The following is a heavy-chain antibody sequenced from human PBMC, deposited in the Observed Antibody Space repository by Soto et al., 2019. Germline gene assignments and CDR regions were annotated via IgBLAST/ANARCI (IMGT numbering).Heavy chain of an antibody. V-gene: IGHV4-30-2*01. CDR2: IYHSGST. CDR3: AGGRGDYYHGMDV. Sequence: SETLSLTCAVSGGSISSGGYSWGWIRQPPGKGLEWIGYIYHSGSTYYNPSLKSRVTISVDRSKNQFSLKLSSVTAADTAVYYCAGGRGDYYHGMDVWGQGTTVTVSS. J-gene: IGHJ6*02. D-gene: IGHD3-10*01. CDR1: GGSISSGGYS.